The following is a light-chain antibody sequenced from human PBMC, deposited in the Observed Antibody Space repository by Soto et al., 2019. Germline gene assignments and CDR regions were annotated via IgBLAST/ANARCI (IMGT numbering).Light chain of an antibody. CDR1: QDISRY. J-gene: IGKJ4*01. Sequence: DIQMTQSPYSLSASVVDRVPITCQASQDISRYLNWYQHKPGKAPKLLIYDASNLETRVPSRFSGSGSGTDFTFTISSLQPEDFATYYCQQYDNLPLTFGGGSNVDIK. CDR3: QQYDNLPLT. CDR2: DAS. V-gene: IGKV1-33*01.